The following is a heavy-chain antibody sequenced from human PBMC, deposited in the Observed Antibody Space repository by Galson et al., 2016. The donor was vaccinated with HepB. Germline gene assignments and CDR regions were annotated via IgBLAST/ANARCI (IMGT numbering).Heavy chain of an antibody. CDR2: ISSSSTYV. J-gene: IGHJ4*02. CDR1: GFTFTSYS. Sequence: SLRLSCAASGFTFTSYSMNWVRQAPGKGLEWVSSISSSSTYVYYADSVKGRFTISRDNAKNSLYLQMNSLRADDTAVYYCARGAEWLALWYSDYWGQGTQVTVSS. CDR3: ARGAEWLALWYSDY. V-gene: IGHV3-21*01. D-gene: IGHD6-19*01.